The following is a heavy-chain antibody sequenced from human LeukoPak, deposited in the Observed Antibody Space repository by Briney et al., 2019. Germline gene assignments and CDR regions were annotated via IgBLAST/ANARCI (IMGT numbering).Heavy chain of an antibody. CDR1: GFTFSSYA. V-gene: IGHV3-30-3*01. J-gene: IGHJ3*02. CDR2: ISYDGSNK. Sequence: PGGSLRLSCAASGFTFSSYAMHWVRQAPGKGLEWVAVISYDGSNKYYADSVKGRFTISRDNSKNTLYLQMNSLRAEDTAVYYCARGITTFGVDLHPNAFDIWGQGTMVTVSS. D-gene: IGHD3-3*01. CDR3: ARGITTFGVDLHPNAFDI.